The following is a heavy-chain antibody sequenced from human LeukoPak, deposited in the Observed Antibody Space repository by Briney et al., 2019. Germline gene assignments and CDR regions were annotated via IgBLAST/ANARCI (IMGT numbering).Heavy chain of an antibody. V-gene: IGHV3-23*01. Sequence: GGSRRLSCAASGFTFSSYAMSWVRQAPGKGLEWVSAISGSGGSTYYADSVKGRFTISRDNSKNTLYLQMNSLRAEDTAVYYCAKDRGDHPNAFDIWGQGTMVTVSS. CDR1: GFTFSSYA. CDR3: AKDRGDHPNAFDI. D-gene: IGHD3-10*01. J-gene: IGHJ3*02. CDR2: ISGSGGST.